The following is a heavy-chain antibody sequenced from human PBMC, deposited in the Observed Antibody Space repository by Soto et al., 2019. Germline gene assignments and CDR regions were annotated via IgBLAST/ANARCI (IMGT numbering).Heavy chain of an antibody. CDR3: ARSTGSGFRPGTHRFNWFDP. CDR2: IIPIFRTP. V-gene: IGHV1-69*01. CDR1: GVTFSSFA. J-gene: IGHJ5*02. D-gene: IGHD5-12*01. Sequence: QVQLVQSGAEVKQPGSSVKVSCQASGVTFSSFAISWVRQAPGQGLEWKGGIIPIFRTPNYAQNFQGRVTITADESTSSVYMELSRLRSEDTAVYYWARSTGSGFRPGTHRFNWFDPWGQGTLVTVSS.